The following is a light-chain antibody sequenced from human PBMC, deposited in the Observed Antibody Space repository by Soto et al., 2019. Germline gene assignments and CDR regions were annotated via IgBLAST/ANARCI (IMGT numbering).Light chain of an antibody. CDR1: QGISSY. CDR2: AAS. J-gene: IGKJ4*01. Sequence: AIRMTQSPSSCSASTGDRVTITCRASQGISSYLAWYRQKPGKAPKLLIYAASTLQSGVPSRFSGSGSGTDFTLTISCLQSEDFATYYCQQYYSYPLTFGGGTKVDIK. V-gene: IGKV1-8*01. CDR3: QQYYSYPLT.